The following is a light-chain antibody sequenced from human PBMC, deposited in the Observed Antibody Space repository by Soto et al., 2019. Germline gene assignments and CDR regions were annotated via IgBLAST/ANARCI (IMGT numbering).Light chain of an antibody. CDR2: GAS. CDR1: QTIGSY. Sequence: DIHMTQSPSSLSASVGDRVAITFRASQTIGSYLTWYQQKPGKAPKLLIYGASSFLSGVPSRFSGCGSRTDFTLTISSLQPEDFASYYCQQSYDPPFTFGPGTKVDL. CDR3: QQSYDPPFT. V-gene: IGKV1-39*01. J-gene: IGKJ3*01.